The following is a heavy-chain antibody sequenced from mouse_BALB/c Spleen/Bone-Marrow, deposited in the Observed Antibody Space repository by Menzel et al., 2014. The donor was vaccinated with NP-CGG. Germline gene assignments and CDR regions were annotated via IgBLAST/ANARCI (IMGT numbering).Heavy chain of an antibody. CDR3: ARPTQRYFAIDY. D-gene: IGHD6-1*01. Sequence: VKLMESGPGLVAPSQSLSITCTVSGFSLTSYGVHWVRQPPGKGLEWLGVIWAGGSTNYNSALMSRLSISKDNSKSQVFLKMNSLQTDDTAMDYCARPTQRYFAIDYWGQGTSVTVSA. V-gene: IGHV2-9*02. CDR2: IWAGGST. CDR1: GFSLTSYG. J-gene: IGHJ4*01.